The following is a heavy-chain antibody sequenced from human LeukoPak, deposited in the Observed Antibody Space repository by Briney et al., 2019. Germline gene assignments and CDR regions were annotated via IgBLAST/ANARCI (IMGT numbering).Heavy chain of an antibody. V-gene: IGHV3-23*01. CDR1: GFTFSSYA. Sequence: PGGSLRLSCAASGFTFSSYAMSWVRQAPGKGLEWVSAISGSGGSTYYADSVKGRFTISRDNSKNTLYLQMNSLRAEDTAVHYCAKAMTTVTTKAPNFDYWGQGTLVTVSS. CDR3: AKAMTTVTTKAPNFDY. J-gene: IGHJ4*02. CDR2: ISGSGGST. D-gene: IGHD4-17*01.